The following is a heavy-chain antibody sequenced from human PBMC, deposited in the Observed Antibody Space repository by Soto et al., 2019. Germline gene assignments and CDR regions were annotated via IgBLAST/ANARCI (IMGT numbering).Heavy chain of an antibody. V-gene: IGHV4-61*01. CDR2: VYYSGST. CDR1: GGSVSSGSHY. J-gene: IGHJ4*02. CDR3: GRGHDFWSGFSYFDY. Sequence: QVQLQESGPGLVKPSETLSLTCTVSGGSVSSGSHYWSWIRQPPGKRLEWVGYVYYSGSTNYNPTLQSRVTISVDTSKNQFSLKMNSVTAADTAVYYCGRGHDFWSGFSYFDYWGQGTLVTVSS. D-gene: IGHD3-3*01.